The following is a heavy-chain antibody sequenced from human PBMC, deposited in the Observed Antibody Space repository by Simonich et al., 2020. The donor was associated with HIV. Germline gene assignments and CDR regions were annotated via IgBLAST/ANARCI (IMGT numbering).Heavy chain of an antibody. J-gene: IGHJ4*02. CDR3: ARNNFWSGWLFDY. D-gene: IGHD3-3*01. CDR1: GGSFSGYY. CDR2: IHHSGST. V-gene: IGHV4-34*01. Sequence: QVQPQQWGAGLLKPSETLSLTCAVYGGSFSGYYWSWIRQPPWKGLEWIGEIHHSGSTNYNPSLKSRVTISADTSKNQFSLKLSSVTAADTAVYYCARNNFWSGWLFDYWGQGTLVTVSS.